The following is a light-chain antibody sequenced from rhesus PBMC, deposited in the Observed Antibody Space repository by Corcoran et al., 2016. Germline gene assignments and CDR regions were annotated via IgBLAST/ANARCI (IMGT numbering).Light chain of an antibody. Sequence: DIQMTQSPSSLSASVGDRVTITCRASQGISSYLAWYQQKPGKAPKLLIYKTSTLQSGVPSRFRGSGSGTDCSLTSSSLQPEDFATYYCQQRNSYPWTFGQGTKVEIK. CDR3: QQRNSYPWT. CDR1: QGISSY. CDR2: KTS. J-gene: IGKJ1*01. V-gene: IGKV1-25*01.